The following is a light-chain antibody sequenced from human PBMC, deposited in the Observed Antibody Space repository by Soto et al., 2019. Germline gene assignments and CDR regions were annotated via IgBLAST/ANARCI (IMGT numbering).Light chain of an antibody. V-gene: IGKV3-20*01. CDR3: QQYGTSPRT. CDR2: ATS. Sequence: MVLTQSPGTLSLSPGERATLSCRASQSFSSSYLAWYQQKPGQSPRLLIYATSSRATGIPDRFSGSGSQTDFTLTISRLEPEDFAVYYCQQYGTSPRTFGQGTKVDIK. CDR1: QSFSSSY. J-gene: IGKJ1*01.